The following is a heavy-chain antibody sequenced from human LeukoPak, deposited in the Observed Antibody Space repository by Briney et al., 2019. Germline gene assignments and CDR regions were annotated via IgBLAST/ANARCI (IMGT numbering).Heavy chain of an antibody. CDR2: MYIGGNS. Sequence: GGSLRLSCAASGFSVSSSYMAWVRQAPGKGLEWGSIMYIGGNSFHADSVKGRFTISRDNSKNTLYLQMNSLTAEDTAVYYCARGYCYNGNCPFAFDSWGQGTLVTVSS. CDR3: ARGYCYNGNCPFAFDS. J-gene: IGHJ4*02. D-gene: IGHD2-8*01. CDR1: GFSVSSSY. V-gene: IGHV3-66*02.